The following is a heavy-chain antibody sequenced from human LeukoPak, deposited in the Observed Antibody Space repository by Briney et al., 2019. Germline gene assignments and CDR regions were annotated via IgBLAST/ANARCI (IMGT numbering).Heavy chain of an antibody. CDR2: VYHSGRT. Sequence: SETLSLTCTVSGYSISSGYYWGWIRQPPGKGLEWIGSVYHSGRTYYNPSLKSRGTISVDTSKNQFSLKLSSVTAADTAVYYCARDTYYHGSGSYNYWGQGTLVTVSP. CDR3: ARDTYYHGSGSYNY. J-gene: IGHJ4*02. D-gene: IGHD3-10*01. CDR1: GYSISSGYY. V-gene: IGHV4-38-2*02.